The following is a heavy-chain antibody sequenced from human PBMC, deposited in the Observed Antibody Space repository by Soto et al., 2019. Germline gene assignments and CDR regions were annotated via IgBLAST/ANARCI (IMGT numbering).Heavy chain of an antibody. J-gene: IGHJ1*01. CDR2: ISGSGGST. V-gene: IGHV3-23*01. Sequence: PGGSLRLSCAASGFTFSSYAMSWVRQAPGKGLEWVSAISGSGGSTYYADSVKGRFTISRDNSKNTLYLQMNSLRAEDTAVYYCAKEARLAAACTGEYFQHWGQGTLVTVSS. CDR1: GFTFSSYA. CDR3: AKEARLAAACTGEYFQH. D-gene: IGHD6-13*01.